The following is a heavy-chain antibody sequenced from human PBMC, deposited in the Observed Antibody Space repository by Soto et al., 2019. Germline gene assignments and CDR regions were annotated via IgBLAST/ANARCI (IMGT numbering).Heavy chain of an antibody. V-gene: IGHV1-69*01. CDR3: ARYPMRYYYDSSGYSHYFDY. D-gene: IGHD3-22*01. CDR1: GGTFSSYA. CDR2: IIPIFGTA. Sequence: QVQLVQSGAEVKKPGSSVKVSCKASGGTFSSYAISWVRQAPGQGLEWMGGIIPIFGTANYAQKFQGRVTITADESTSTAYMELSSMRSEDTAVYYCARYPMRYYYDSSGYSHYFDYWGQGTLVTVSS. J-gene: IGHJ4*02.